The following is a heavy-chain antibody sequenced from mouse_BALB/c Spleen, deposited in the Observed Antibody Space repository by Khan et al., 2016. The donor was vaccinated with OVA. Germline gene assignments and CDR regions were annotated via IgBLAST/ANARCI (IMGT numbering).Heavy chain of an antibody. V-gene: IGHV1S81*02. D-gene: IGHD1-1*01. CDR1: GYTFTSYW. J-gene: IGHJ2*01. CDR3: ARIKKIVATYLDY. Sequence: QVQLQQSGAELVKAGASVKMSCKASGYTFTSYWMHWVKQRLGQGLEWFAETNPTNGRTYYNEKFKSKATLTVDTSSSTAYMLLSGPTFEDSAVYYCARIKKIVATYLDYWGQGTTLTVSS. CDR2: TNPTNGRT.